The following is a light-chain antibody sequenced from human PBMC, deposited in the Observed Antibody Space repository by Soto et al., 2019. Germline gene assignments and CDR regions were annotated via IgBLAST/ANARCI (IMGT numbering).Light chain of an antibody. Sequence: QSVLTQPASVSGSPGQSITISCTGTSSDVGGYNYVSWYQQHPGKAPKLMIYEVSNRPSGVSNRFSGSKSGNTASLTISGLQAEDEADYYCSSYTSSSTSPVLGNGTKVT. CDR2: EVS. V-gene: IGLV2-14*01. CDR1: SSDVGGYNY. CDR3: SSYTSSSTSPV. J-gene: IGLJ1*01.